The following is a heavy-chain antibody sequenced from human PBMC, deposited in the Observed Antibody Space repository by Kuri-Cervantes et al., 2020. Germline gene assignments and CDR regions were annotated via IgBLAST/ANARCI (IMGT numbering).Heavy chain of an antibody. CDR1: GFSLNTTGVG. J-gene: IGHJ4*02. CDR2: VYWDDDK. CDR3: THFRYPIFDS. V-gene: IGHV2-5*02. Sequence: SGPTLVKPTQTLTLTCTFSGFSLNTTGVGVAWIRQPPGKALEWLALVYWDDDKGYRPSLKSRLTITKDTSKNQVVLTVTNMDPVDTATYSCTHFRYPIFDSWGQGTLVTVSS. D-gene: IGHD1-26*01.